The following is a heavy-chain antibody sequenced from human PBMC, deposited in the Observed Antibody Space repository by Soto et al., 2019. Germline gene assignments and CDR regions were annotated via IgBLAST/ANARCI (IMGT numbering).Heavy chain of an antibody. CDR3: AGGNSGSSLAY. J-gene: IGHJ4*02. Sequence: ASETLSLTCTVSGASISSSSYYWGWIRQPPGKGLEWIASIYYSGTTYYNTSLKSRVTISVDTSKNQLSLRLTSVTAADTAVYYCAGGNSGSSLAYWGQGTLVTVS. V-gene: IGHV4-39*01. CDR2: IYYSGTT. D-gene: IGHD1-26*01. CDR1: GASISSSSYY.